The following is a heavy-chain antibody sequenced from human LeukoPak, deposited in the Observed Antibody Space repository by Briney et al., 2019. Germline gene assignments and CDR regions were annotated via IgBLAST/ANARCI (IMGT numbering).Heavy chain of an antibody. CDR1: GFTFSSYG. J-gene: IGHJ4*02. D-gene: IGHD6-19*01. Sequence: GGSLRLSCAASGFTFSSYGMHWVRQAPGKGLESVAVISYDGSNKYYADSVKGRFTISRDNSKNTLYLQMNSLRAEDTAVYYCAPLGIAVAGLDYWGQGTLVTVSS. CDR2: ISYDGSNK. V-gene: IGHV3-30*03. CDR3: APLGIAVAGLDY.